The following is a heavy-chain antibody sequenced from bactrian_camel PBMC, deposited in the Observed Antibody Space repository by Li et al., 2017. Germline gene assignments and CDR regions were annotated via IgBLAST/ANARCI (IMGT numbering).Heavy chain of an antibody. CDR1: GSAFGTYR. J-gene: IGHJ4*01. V-gene: IGHV3S1*01. CDR3: AAAPSFFCGWEY. Sequence: HVQLVESGGGSVQAGGSLRLSCAASGSAFGTYRMAWFRQAAGKEREGVAAVSPGGQRTYYTDSVKGRFTISKNNAKDTLFLQMNSLKPEDTAMYYCAAAPSFFCGWEYWGRGTQVTVS. CDR2: VSPGGQRT. D-gene: IGHD3*01.